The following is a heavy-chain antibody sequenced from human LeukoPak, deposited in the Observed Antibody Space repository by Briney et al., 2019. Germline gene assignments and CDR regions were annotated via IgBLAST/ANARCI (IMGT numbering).Heavy chain of an antibody. D-gene: IGHD5-24*01. J-gene: IGHJ4*02. V-gene: IGHV1-69*13. Sequence: SVKVSCKASGYTFTGYYMHWVRQAPGQGLEWMGGIIPIFGTANYAQKFQGRVTITADESTSTAYMELSSLRSEDTAVYYCARARDGYSAHNYFDYWGQGTLVTVSS. CDR3: ARARDGYSAHNYFDY. CDR1: GYTFTGYY. CDR2: IIPIFGTA.